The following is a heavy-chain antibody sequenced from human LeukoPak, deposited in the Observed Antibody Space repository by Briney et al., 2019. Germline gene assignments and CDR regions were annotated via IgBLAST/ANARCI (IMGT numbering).Heavy chain of an antibody. J-gene: IGHJ4*02. V-gene: IGHV3-30*02. CDR3: AKEYYYDSSGYYYECYFDY. Sequence: GGSLRLSCAASGFKFSDFGMHWVRQAPGKGLEWVAFIRYDGSNKYYADSVKGRFTISRDNSKNTLYLQMNSLRAEDTAVYYCAKEYYYDSSGYYYECYFDYWGQGTLVTVSS. CDR2: IRYDGSNK. D-gene: IGHD3-22*01. CDR1: GFKFSDFG.